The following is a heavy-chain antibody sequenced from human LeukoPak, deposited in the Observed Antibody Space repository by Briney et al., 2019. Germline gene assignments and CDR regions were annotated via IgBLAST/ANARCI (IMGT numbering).Heavy chain of an antibody. V-gene: IGHV1-2*02. J-gene: IGHJ4*02. CDR1: GYRFTDYY. CDR3: ARELGFCSSTSCPLYHY. D-gene: IGHD2-2*01. Sequence: ASVKVSCKASGYRFTDYYVHWVRQAPGQGLEWMGWFNPNNGGTNYAQKFYGRVTMTRDTSITTAYMELNRLTSDDTAAYYCARELGFCSSTSCPLYHYWGQGTLVTVSS. CDR2: FNPNNGGT.